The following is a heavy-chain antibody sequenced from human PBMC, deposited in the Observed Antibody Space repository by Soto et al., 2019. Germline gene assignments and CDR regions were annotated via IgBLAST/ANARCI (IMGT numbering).Heavy chain of an antibody. D-gene: IGHD4-17*01. CDR2: IYYNGNT. CDR1: GASASSGDYF. Sequence: SETLSLTCSVSGASASSGDYFWTWIRQPPGKGLEWIGYIYYNGNTFYNPSLKSRVTMSVDPSKNQFSLRLSSVTAADTAVYYCVKADYGGQGTFEYWGQGILVTVSS. V-gene: IGHV4-30-4*01. J-gene: IGHJ4*02. CDR3: VKADYGGQGTFEY.